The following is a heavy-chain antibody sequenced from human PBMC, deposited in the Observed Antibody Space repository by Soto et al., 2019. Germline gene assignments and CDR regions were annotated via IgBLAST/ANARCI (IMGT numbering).Heavy chain of an antibody. CDR3: ARAHSSWGGWFDP. D-gene: IGHD6-13*01. J-gene: IGHJ5*02. V-gene: IGHV4-30-4*08. CDR1: GGSISISISY. CDR2: IYYSGST. Sequence: SETLSLTCSVSGGSISISISYWAWIRQPPGKGLEWIGYIYYSGSTYYNPSLKSRVTISVDTSKNQFSLKLSSVTAADTAVYYCARAHSSWGGWFDPWGQGTLVTVS.